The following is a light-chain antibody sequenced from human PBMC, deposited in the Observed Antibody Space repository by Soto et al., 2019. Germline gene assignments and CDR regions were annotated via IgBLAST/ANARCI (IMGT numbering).Light chain of an antibody. CDR1: QTISSW. V-gene: IGKV1-5*03. CDR2: KAS. J-gene: IGKJ1*01. CDR3: QHYNSYSEA. Sequence: DIQMTQSPSTLSGSVGDRVTITCWASQTISSWLAGYQQKPGKAPKLLIYKASTLKGGVPSRFSGSGPGTEFTRPISSLQPDDFATYYCQHYNSYSEAFGQGTKVELK.